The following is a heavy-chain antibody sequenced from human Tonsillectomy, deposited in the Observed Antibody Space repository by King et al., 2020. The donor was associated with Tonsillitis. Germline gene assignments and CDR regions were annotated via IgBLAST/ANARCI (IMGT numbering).Heavy chain of an antibody. D-gene: IGHD3-10*01. Sequence: VQLVESGGGLVQPGGSLRLSCAASGFTFSSYAMSWVRQAPGKGLEWVSAISGSGGSTYYADSVKGRFTISRDNSKNTLYLEMNSLRAEDTAVYYCAKDGRVGGYYGSESYADYWGQGTLVTVSS. CDR3: AKDGRVGGYYGSESYADY. CDR1: GFTFSSYA. CDR2: ISGSGGST. J-gene: IGHJ4*02. V-gene: IGHV3-23*04.